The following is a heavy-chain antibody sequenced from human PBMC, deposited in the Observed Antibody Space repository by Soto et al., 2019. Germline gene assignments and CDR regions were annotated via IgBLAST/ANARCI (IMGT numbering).Heavy chain of an antibody. Sequence: QVQLVQSGAEVKKPGASVKVSCKASGYTFTSYGISWVRQAPGQGLEWMGWISAYNGNTNYAQKLQGRVTMTTDTSPSTAYMELRSLRTEDPAVYYCARKGWANIEARRPSWLDPWGQGTLVTVSS. CDR3: ARKGWANIEARRPSWLDP. CDR1: GYTFTSYG. D-gene: IGHD6-6*01. CDR2: ISAYNGNT. J-gene: IGHJ5*02. V-gene: IGHV1-18*01.